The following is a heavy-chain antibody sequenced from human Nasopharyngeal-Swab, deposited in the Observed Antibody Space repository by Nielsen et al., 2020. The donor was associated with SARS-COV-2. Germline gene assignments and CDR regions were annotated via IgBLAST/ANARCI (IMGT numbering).Heavy chain of an antibody. CDR1: GASISSYY. J-gene: IGHJ4*02. D-gene: IGHD3-22*01. CDR2: IYYSGST. CDR3: ARVGLYSLGYDSSGYYPDY. Sequence: SETLSLTCTVSGASISSYYWSWIRQPPGKGLEWIGYIYYSGSTNYNPSLKSRVTISVDTSKNQFSLKLSSVTAADTAVYYCARVGLYSLGYDSSGYYPDYWGQGTLVTVSS. V-gene: IGHV4-59*12.